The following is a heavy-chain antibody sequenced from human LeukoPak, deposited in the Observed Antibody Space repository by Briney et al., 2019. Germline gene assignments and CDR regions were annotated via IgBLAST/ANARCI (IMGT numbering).Heavy chain of an antibody. CDR1: GFSLSTSGVG. V-gene: IGHV2-5*02. D-gene: IGHD3-3*01. Sequence: SGPTLVKPTQTLMLTCTFSGFSLSTSGVGVGWIRQPPGKALEWLALIYWDDDKRYSPSLKSRLTITKDTSKNQVVLTMTNMDPVDTATYYCAHRSLITIFGVGHNWFDPWGQGTLVTVSS. CDR2: IYWDDDK. J-gene: IGHJ5*02. CDR3: AHRSLITIFGVGHNWFDP.